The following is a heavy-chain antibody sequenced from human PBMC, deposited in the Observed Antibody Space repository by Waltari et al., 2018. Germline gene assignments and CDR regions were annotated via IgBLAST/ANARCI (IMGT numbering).Heavy chain of an antibody. V-gene: IGHV4-61*02. J-gene: IGHJ4*02. CDR1: GGSISSGSYY. CDR3: ARGVNDYGDYVTFDY. D-gene: IGHD4-17*01. Sequence: QVQLQESGPGLVKPSQTLSLTCPVSGGSISSGSYYWSWIRQPAGKGLEWIGRSYTSGSTNYNPSLKSRVTIAVDTSKNQFSLKLSSVTAADTAVYYCARGVNDYGDYVTFDYWGQGTLVTVSS. CDR2: SYTSGST.